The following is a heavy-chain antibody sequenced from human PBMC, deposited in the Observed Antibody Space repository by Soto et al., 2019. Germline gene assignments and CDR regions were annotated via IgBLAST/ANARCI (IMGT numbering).Heavy chain of an antibody. CDR3: ARXRENTIFGVVSPGVFDY. CDR1: GGTFSSYA. D-gene: IGHD3-3*01. CDR2: IIPIFGTA. J-gene: IGHJ4*02. Sequence: GASVKVSCKASGGTFSSYAISWVRQAPGQGLEWMGGIIPIFGTANYAQKFQGRVTITADESTSTAYMELSSLRSEDTAVYYCARXRENTIFGVVSPGVFDYWGPGTLVTVSS. V-gene: IGHV1-69*13.